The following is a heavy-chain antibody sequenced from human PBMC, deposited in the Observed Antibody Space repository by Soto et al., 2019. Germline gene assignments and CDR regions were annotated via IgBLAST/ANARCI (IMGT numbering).Heavy chain of an antibody. CDR2: IIPIFDIT. Sequence: QVQLVQSGAEVKKPGSSVKVSCKASGGTFRSYSISWVRQAPGQGLEWMGGIIPIFDITNYAQKFQGRGTITADEATRTAYMELSSHGSDDTAVYYCARPDEGGYSSNHHYYYALDVWGQGNTGSV. J-gene: IGHJ6*02. D-gene: IGHD3-22*01. CDR3: ARPDEGGYSSNHHYYYALDV. V-gene: IGHV1-69*01. CDR1: GGTFRSYS.